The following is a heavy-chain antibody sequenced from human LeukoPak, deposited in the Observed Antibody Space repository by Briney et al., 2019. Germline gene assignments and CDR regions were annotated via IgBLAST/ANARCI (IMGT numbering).Heavy chain of an antibody. D-gene: IGHD3-9*01. CDR3: ARDHARLRYFDWPLNYLDY. CDR2: FYYSGTI. Sequence: SSETLSLTCTVFGFSINSNYYWGWIRQPPGEGLEWIGSFYYSGTIHYNPSLKSRVTISADTSKNQFSLKLTSVTAADTAVYYCARDHARLRYFDWPLNYLDYWGQGALVTVSS. J-gene: IGHJ4*02. V-gene: IGHV4-38-2*02. CDR1: GFSINSNYY.